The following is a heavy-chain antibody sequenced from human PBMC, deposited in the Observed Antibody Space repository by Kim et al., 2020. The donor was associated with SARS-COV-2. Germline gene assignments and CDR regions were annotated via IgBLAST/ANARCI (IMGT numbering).Heavy chain of an antibody. V-gene: IGHV6-1*01. J-gene: IGHJ4*02. D-gene: IGHD3-9*01. CDR3: ARRDDILTGAFDY. Sequence: AVSVKSRVTITPATSKNPFALQRNSVTPEDTAVYYCARRDDILTGAFDYWGQGTLVTVSS.